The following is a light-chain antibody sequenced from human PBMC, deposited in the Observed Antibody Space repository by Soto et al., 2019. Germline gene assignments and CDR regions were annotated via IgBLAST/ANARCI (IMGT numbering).Light chain of an antibody. CDR2: DVN. V-gene: IGLV2-14*03. Sequence: QSVLTQPASVSGSPGQSITISSTGTSSDIGASNYVSWYQQHPGQAPKLMISDVNNRPSGISDRFSGSKSGNTASLTISGLQAEDEADYYCYLWNSNRDTHDVFGTGTKVTVL. J-gene: IGLJ1*01. CDR3: YLWNSNRDTHDV. CDR1: SSDIGASNY.